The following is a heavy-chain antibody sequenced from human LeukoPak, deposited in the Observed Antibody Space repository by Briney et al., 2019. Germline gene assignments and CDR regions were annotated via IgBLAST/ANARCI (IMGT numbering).Heavy chain of an antibody. V-gene: IGHV3-33*01. Sequence: PGGSLRLSCAASGFTFSSYGMHWVRQAPGKGLEWVAVIWYDGSNKYYADSVKGRFTISRDNSKNTLYLQMNSLRAADTAVYYCARASDYDNSGYEAGYWGQGTLVTVSS. CDR3: ARASDYDNSGYEAGY. D-gene: IGHD3-22*01. CDR1: GFTFSSYG. J-gene: IGHJ4*02. CDR2: IWYDGSNK.